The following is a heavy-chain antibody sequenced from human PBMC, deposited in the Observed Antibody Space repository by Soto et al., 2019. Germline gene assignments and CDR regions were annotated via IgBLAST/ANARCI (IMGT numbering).Heavy chain of an antibody. Sequence: GASRKGSFKACGDTFTRHYIHWVRQAPGQGLEWMGIINPSGGSTSYAQKFQGRVTMTRDTSTSTVYMELSSLRSEDTAVYYCARDSEMATIDYWGQGTLVTVSS. CDR2: INPSGGST. V-gene: IGHV1-46*01. CDR1: GDTFTRHY. J-gene: IGHJ4*02. CDR3: ARDSEMATIDY. D-gene: IGHD5-12*01.